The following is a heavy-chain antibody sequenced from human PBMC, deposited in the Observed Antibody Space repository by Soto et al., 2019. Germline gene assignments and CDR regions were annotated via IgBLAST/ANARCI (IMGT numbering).Heavy chain of an antibody. D-gene: IGHD6-19*01. Sequence: EVQLVESGGGLVKPGGSLRLSCAASGFTFTKAWMTWVRQTPGKGLEWVGRIKSRADGGTTDYAASVKDRFIISRDDSNDTLYLHMNRLKTDDTAVYYCTTPSQWLPPYSWGQGALVTVSS. J-gene: IGHJ4*02. V-gene: IGHV3-15*01. CDR2: IKSRADGGTT. CDR1: GFTFTKAW. CDR3: TTPSQWLPPYS.